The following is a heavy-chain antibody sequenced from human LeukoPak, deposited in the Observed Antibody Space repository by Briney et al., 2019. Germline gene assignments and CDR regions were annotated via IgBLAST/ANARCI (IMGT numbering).Heavy chain of an antibody. J-gene: IGHJ4*02. V-gene: IGHV3-69-1*01. D-gene: IGHD3-22*01. CDR2: FGISGTM. CDR1: GFTLSTYD. CDR3: AGFGYYPY. Sequence: GGSLRLSCAASGFTLSTYDMHWVRQAPGKGLEWVSYFGISGTMIYAESVKGRFTISRDSAKNSLYLEMNSLRVDDTAVYYCAGFGYYPYWGQGTPVTVSS.